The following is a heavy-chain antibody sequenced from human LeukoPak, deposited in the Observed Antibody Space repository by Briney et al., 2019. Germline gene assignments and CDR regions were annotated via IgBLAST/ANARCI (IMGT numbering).Heavy chain of an antibody. CDR3: ARESRVFIGDGYFLDS. V-gene: IGHV4-4*07. D-gene: IGHD3-22*01. CDR1: LVSISNYY. Sequence: PSETLSLTCTASLVSISNYYWSWIRQPAGKGLEWIGRLYIGRDTDYNPSLKSRVTTSADTSNSQFSLRLTSVTAADTAVYYCARESRVFIGDGYFLDSWGPGTLITVSS. J-gene: IGHJ4*02. CDR2: LYIGRDT.